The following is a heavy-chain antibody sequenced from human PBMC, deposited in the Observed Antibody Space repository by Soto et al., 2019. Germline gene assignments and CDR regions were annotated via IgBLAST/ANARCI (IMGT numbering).Heavy chain of an antibody. CDR1: GYTFSNYG. CDR2: INGYNGNT. Sequence: QVQLVQSGAEVKKPGASVKVSCKASGYTFSNYGISWVRQAPGQGLEWMGWINGYNGNTNYAQKVQGRVSMTTDTSTSTAYMELRSLRSADTAVFSCARAVAYSTSYPTFGYWGPGSLVTVSS. CDR3: ARAVAYSTSYPTFGY. D-gene: IGHD6-6*01. V-gene: IGHV1-18*01. J-gene: IGHJ4*02.